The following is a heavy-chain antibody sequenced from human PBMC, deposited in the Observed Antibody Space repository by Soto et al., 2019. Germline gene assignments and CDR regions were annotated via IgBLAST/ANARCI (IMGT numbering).Heavy chain of an antibody. Sequence: GGSLRLSCADSGFSFGSYWRHWVRQGPGKGLVWVARISRGGVSTYYADSVKGRFTISRDNSKNTLYLQMNSLRVDDTAVYYCALDFLRGLAVATETFDYWGQGTLVTVSS. J-gene: IGHJ4*02. CDR1: GFSFGSYW. V-gene: IGHV3-74*01. CDR3: ALDFLRGLAVATETFDY. D-gene: IGHD6-19*01. CDR2: ISRGGVST.